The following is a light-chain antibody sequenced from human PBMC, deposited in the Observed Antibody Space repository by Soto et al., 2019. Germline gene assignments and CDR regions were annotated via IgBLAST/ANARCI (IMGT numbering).Light chain of an antibody. Sequence: QSALTQPPSVSGAPGLKVTISCTGSSSNIGSGYDVRWYQQFPGTAPKLLIYGNTNRPSGVPDRFSGSKSGTSASLAITGLQAEDEADYYCQSYDSSLSGYVFGTGTKVTVL. J-gene: IGLJ1*01. CDR2: GNT. V-gene: IGLV1-40*01. CDR1: SSNIGSGYD. CDR3: QSYDSSLSGYV.